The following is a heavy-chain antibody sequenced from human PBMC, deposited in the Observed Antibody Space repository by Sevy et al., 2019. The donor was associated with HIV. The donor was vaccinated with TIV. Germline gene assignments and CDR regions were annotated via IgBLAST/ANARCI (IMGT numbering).Heavy chain of an antibody. CDR1: GFRFEDYG. CDR2: LCWNSGSV. Sequence: SLRLSCAASGFRFEDYGMHWVRRAPGKGLEWVSGLCWNSGSVGYAVSVKGRFTISRDNAKNLLYLKMNSLTSEDTALYYCAKDLLPYGSGSYPLDYWGQGTVVTVSS. CDR3: AKDLLPYGSGSYPLDY. D-gene: IGHD3-10*01. V-gene: IGHV3-9*01. J-gene: IGHJ4*02.